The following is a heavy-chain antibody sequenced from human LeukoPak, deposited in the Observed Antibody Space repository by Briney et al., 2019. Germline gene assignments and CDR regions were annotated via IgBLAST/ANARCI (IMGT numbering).Heavy chain of an antibody. V-gene: IGHV3-23*01. CDR1: GFTFSSYA. D-gene: IGHD3-22*01. J-gene: IGHJ3*02. Sequence: GGSLRLSCAASGFTFSSYAMSWVRQAPGKGLEWVSAISGSGGSTYYADSVKGRFTISRDNSKNTLYLQMNSLRAEDTAVYYCAKGRDYYDSSGYRDAFDIRGQGTMVTVSS. CDR2: ISGSGGST. CDR3: AKGRDYYDSSGYRDAFDI.